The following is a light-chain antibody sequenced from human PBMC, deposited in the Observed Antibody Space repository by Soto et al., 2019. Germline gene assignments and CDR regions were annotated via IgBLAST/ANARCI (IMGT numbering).Light chain of an antibody. CDR1: SSNIGGNS. Sequence: TQPPSVSAAPGQKVTISCSGSSSNIGGNSVSWYQQLPGTAPKLLIYDDNKRPSGIPDRFSGSKSGTSATLGITGFQTGDEADYYCGSWDSSLSAYVLGTGTKVTVL. J-gene: IGLJ1*01. V-gene: IGLV1-51*01. CDR3: GSWDSSLSAYV. CDR2: DDN.